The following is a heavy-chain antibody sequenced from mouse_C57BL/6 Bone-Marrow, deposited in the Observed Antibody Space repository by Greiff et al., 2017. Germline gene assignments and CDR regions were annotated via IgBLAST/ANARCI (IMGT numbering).Heavy chain of an antibody. V-gene: IGHV5-6*01. CDR2: ISSGGSYT. CDR1: GFTFSSYG. Sequence: EVQLVESGGDLVKPGGSLKLSCAASGFTFSSYGMSWVRQTPDKRLEWVATISSGGSYTYYPDSVKGRFTISRDNAKNTLYLQMSSLKSEDTAMYYCARPSNPYWDFDVWGTGTTVTVSS. CDR3: ARPSNPYWDFDV. D-gene: IGHD6-1*01. J-gene: IGHJ1*03.